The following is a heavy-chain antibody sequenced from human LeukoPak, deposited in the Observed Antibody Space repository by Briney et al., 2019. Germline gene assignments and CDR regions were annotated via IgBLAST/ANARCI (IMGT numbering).Heavy chain of an antibody. D-gene: IGHD3-10*01. J-gene: IGHJ4*02. V-gene: IGHV4-34*01. Sequence: SETLSLTCAVYGGSFSSYYWSWIRQPPGKGLEWIGEINHSGSTNYNPSLKSRVTISVDTSKNQFSLKLSSVTAADTAVYYCARGGIITMVRGAKFDYWGQGTLVTVSS. CDR1: GGSFSSYY. CDR3: ARGGIITMVRGAKFDY. CDR2: INHSGST.